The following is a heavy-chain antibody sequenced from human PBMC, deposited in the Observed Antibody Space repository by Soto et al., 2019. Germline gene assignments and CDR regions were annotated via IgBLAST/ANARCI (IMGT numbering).Heavy chain of an antibody. CDR3: AHSRFLEWLPSSAFDY. CDR1: GGTFSSYA. V-gene: IGHV1-69*01. CDR2: IIPIFGTA. J-gene: IGHJ4*02. D-gene: IGHD3-3*01. Sequence: QVQLVQSGAEVKKPGSSVKVSCKASGGTFSSYAISWVRQAPGQGLEWMGGIIPIFGTANYAQKVQGRVTITADESTSTAYMELSSLRSEDTAVYYCAHSRFLEWLPSSAFDYWGQGTLVTVSS.